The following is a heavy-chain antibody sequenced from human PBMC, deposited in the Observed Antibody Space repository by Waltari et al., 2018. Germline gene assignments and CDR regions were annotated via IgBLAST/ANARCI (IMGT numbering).Heavy chain of an antibody. Sequence: EVQLVESGGGLVQPGGSLRVSCTAFGFTFSSSWMHWVRQVPGKGLVWVSRINSDGSGTSYADSAKGRFTISRDNAKNTLFLQMNSLRGEDTAVYYCASGNSHAFDLWGQGTMVTVSS. CDR1: GFTFSSSW. CDR3: ASGNSHAFDL. D-gene: IGHD1-7*01. V-gene: IGHV3-74*01. CDR2: INSDGSGT. J-gene: IGHJ3*01.